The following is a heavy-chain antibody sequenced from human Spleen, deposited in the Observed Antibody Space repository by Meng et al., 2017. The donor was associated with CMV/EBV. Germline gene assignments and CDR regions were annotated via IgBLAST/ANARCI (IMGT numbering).Heavy chain of an antibody. D-gene: IGHD6-13*01. J-gene: IGHJ5*02. V-gene: IGHV3-30*04. CDR3: ARDNPGIEAAGGDFDP. Sequence: GITFSNYAMHWVRPAPGKGLEWVAIISYDGNNKYYADSVKGRFTITRDNSKNTLYLQMNSLRAEDTAVYYCARDNPGIEAAGGDFDPWGQGTLVTVSS. CDR1: GITFSNYA. CDR2: ISYDGNNK.